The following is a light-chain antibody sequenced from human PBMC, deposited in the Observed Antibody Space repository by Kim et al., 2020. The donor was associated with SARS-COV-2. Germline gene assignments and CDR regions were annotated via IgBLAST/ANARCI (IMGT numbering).Light chain of an antibody. J-gene: IGLJ2*01. CDR3: QAWDRYTAV. V-gene: IGLV3-1*01. CDR2: QDT. CDR1: KLGDKY. Sequence: SYELTQPPSVSVSPGQTASITCSGDKLGDKYASWYQQKPGQSPVLVIFQDTKRPSGIPERFFGSNSGNTATLTISGTQAMDEADYYCQAWDRYTAVFGGGTQLTVL.